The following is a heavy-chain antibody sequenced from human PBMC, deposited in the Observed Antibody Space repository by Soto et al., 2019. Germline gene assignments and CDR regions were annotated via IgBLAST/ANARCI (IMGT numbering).Heavy chain of an antibody. J-gene: IGHJ4*02. CDR2: IYYSGST. V-gene: IGHV4-31*03. CDR1: GGSISSGSYY. CDR3: AREERDYYDSSCYGWGFYDY. D-gene: IGHD3-22*01. Sequence: QVQLQESGPGLVKPSQTLSLTCTVSGGSISSGSYYWSWIRQHPGKGLEWIGYIYYSGSTYYNPSLKIRVTISVDTSKNEFSLKLSSVTAADTAVYYCAREERDYYDSSCYGWGFYDYWGQGTLVTVSS.